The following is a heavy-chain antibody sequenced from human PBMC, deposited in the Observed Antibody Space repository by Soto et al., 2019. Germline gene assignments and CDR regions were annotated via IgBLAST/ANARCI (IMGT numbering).Heavy chain of an antibody. CDR2: IYYSGST. Sequence: SETLSLTCTFSGCSISSYYWSWIRQPPGKGLEWIGYIYYSGSTNYNPSLKSRVTISVDTSKNQFSLKLSSVTAADTAVYYCARDNGYSYGYTFDHWGQGSLVTVS. CDR1: GCSISSYY. D-gene: IGHD5-18*01. V-gene: IGHV4-59*01. J-gene: IGHJ4*02. CDR3: ARDNGYSYGYTFDH.